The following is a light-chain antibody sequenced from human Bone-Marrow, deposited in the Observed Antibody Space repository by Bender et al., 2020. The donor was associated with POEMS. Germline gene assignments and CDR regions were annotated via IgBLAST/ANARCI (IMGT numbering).Light chain of an antibody. Sequence: SYELTQPPSVSVSPGQTARITCSGDALPKQYACWYQQRPGQAPFLVIYKDPERPSGIPERFSGSSSGTTVTLTISGVQAEDEADYFCSSYTSSTTYVFGTGTKVTVL. V-gene: IGLV3-25*03. CDR2: KDP. J-gene: IGLJ1*01. CDR3: SSYTSSTTYV. CDR1: ALPKQY.